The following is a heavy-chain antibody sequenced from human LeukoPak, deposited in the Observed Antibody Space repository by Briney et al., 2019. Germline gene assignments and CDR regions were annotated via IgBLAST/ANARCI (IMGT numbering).Heavy chain of an antibody. CDR1: GFTFSRYW. V-gene: IGHV3-7*01. J-gene: IGHJ4*02. CDR3: ARDVHGALDF. Sequence: GGSLRLSCAASGFTFSRYWMAWARQAPGKGLEWVANIRGDAGDKGYADSVRDRFTISRDNGKNSLYLQMNSLTAEDTAVYYCARDVHGALDFWGQGTLVVVSS. CDR2: IRGDAGDK. D-gene: IGHD4/OR15-4a*01.